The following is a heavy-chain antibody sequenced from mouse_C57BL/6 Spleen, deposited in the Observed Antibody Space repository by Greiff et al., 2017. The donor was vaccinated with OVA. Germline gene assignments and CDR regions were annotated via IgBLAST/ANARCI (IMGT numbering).Heavy chain of an antibody. J-gene: IGHJ2*01. V-gene: IGHV3-5*01. CDR2: IYYSGNI. D-gene: IGHD1-1*01. CDR3: ARGYYYGSRGFFDY. Sequence: VQLQQSGPGLVKPSQTVFLTCTVTGISITTGNYRWSWIRQFQGNKLEWIGYIYYSGNITYNPSLTSRTTLTRDTPNHQFFLEMNSLTAEDTATYYCARGYYYGSRGFFDYWGQGTTLTVSS. CDR1: GISITTGNYR.